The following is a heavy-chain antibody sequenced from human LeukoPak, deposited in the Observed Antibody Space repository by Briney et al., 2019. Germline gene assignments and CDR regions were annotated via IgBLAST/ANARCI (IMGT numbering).Heavy chain of an antibody. V-gene: IGHV4-4*02. J-gene: IGHJ4*02. D-gene: IGHD3-3*01. Sequence: PSGTLSLTCAVSGVSISSNDWWTWVRQPPGKGLEWIGEIYYSGSTNYNPSLKSRITISVDESKNQFSLKLISVTAADTAVYYCARGHRFLEWSLDYWGQGTLVTVSS. CDR1: GVSISSNDW. CDR3: ARGHRFLEWSLDY. CDR2: IYYSGST.